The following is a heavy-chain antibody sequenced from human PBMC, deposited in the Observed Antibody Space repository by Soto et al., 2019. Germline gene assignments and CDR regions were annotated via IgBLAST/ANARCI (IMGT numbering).Heavy chain of an antibody. J-gene: IGHJ5*02. D-gene: IGHD6-13*01. CDR2: INPNSGIT. Sequence: QVQVVQSGAEVKKPGASVKISCKASGYRFTSYYLHRVRQAPGQGLEWMGIINPNSGITTDAQNFQGRVTMTRDTSTSTVYMELSSLKSEDTAVYYCARSRGAAAGINWFDPWGQGTLVTVSS. CDR3: ARSRGAAAGINWFDP. CDR1: GYRFTSYY. V-gene: IGHV1-46*03.